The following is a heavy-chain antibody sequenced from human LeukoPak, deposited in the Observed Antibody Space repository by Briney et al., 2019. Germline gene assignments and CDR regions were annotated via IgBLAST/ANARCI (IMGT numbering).Heavy chain of an antibody. D-gene: IGHD3-16*01. CDR3: AREGMITFGGPHVFDY. J-gene: IGHJ4*02. CDR2: IYTSGST. CDR1: GGSISSYY. Sequence: SGTLSLTCTVSGGSISSYYWSWIRQPAGKGLEWIGRIYTSGSTNYNPSLKSRVTMSVDTSKNQFSLKLSSVTAADTAVYYCAREGMITFGGPHVFDYWGQGTLVTVSS. V-gene: IGHV4-4*07.